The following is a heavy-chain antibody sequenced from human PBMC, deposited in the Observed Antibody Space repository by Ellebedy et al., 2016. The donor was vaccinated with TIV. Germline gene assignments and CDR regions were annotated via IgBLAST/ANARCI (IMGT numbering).Heavy chain of an antibody. CDR1: GFTFSSYA. D-gene: IGHD6-19*01. Sequence: GESLKISCAASGFTFSSYAMSWVRQAPGKGLEWVSAISGSGGSTYYADSVKGRFTISRDNSKNTLYLQMNSLRAEDTAVYYCASGYSSGWPLDYWGQGTLVTVSS. CDR2: ISGSGGST. J-gene: IGHJ4*02. V-gene: IGHV3-23*01. CDR3: ASGYSSGWPLDY.